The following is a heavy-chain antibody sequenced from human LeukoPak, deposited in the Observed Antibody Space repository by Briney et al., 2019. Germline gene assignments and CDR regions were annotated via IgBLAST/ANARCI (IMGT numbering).Heavy chain of an antibody. D-gene: IGHD6-6*01. CDR1: GYTFTDYY. V-gene: IGHV1-2*02. J-gene: IGHJ4*02. Sequence: GASVRVSCKTSGYTFTDYYIHWMRQAPGQGLEWMGWINSNSGGISYAQKFQGGVTLTRDTPARTVFMELNRLTSDDTAVYYCARTCIAARRADFDFWGKGTVVTVSS. CDR3: ARTCIAARRADFDF. CDR2: INSNSGGI.